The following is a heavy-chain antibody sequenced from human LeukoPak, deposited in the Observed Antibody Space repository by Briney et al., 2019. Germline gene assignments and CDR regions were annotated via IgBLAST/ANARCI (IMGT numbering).Heavy chain of an antibody. V-gene: IGHV1-18*01. CDR2: ISAYNGNT. D-gene: IGHD6-6*01. Sequence: ASVKVSCKASGYTSTTYGISWVRLAPGQGLEWMGWISAYNGNTNYAQQFRGRVTMTTDTSMSTAYMELRSLRSDDTAVYYCARDLIAVRPGWFDPWGQGSLVTVSS. J-gene: IGHJ5*02. CDR3: ARDLIAVRPGWFDP. CDR1: GYTSTTYG.